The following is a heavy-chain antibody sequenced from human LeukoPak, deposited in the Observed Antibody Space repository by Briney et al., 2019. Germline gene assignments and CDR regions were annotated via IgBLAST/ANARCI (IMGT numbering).Heavy chain of an antibody. CDR2: INHSGST. J-gene: IGHJ1*01. CDR1: GGSFSGYY. Sequence: SETLSLTCAVYGGSFSGYYWSWIRQPPGKGLEWIGEINHSGSTNYNPSLKSQVTISVDTSKNQFSLKLSSVTAADTAVYYCASRIIAAADGAEYFQHWGQGTLVTVSS. V-gene: IGHV4-34*01. CDR3: ASRIIAAADGAEYFQH. D-gene: IGHD6-13*01.